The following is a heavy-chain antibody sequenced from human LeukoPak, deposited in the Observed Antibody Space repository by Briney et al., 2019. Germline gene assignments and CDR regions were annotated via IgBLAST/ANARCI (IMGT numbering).Heavy chain of an antibody. CDR3: ARDHKSSSWYSD. J-gene: IGHJ4*02. D-gene: IGHD6-13*01. CDR2: INPNSGGT. CDR1: GYTFTGYY. Sequence: GASMKVSCKASGYTFTGYYMHWVRQAPGQGLEWMGRINPNSGGTNYAQKFQGRVTMTRDTSISTAYMELSRLRSDDTAVYYCARDHKSSSWYSDWGQGTLVTVSS. V-gene: IGHV1-2*06.